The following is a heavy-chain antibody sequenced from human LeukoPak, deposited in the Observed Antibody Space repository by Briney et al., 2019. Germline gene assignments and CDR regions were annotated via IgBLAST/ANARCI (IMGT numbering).Heavy chain of an antibody. V-gene: IGHV3-66*01. J-gene: IGHJ4*02. Sequence: GGSLRLSCAASGFTVSSNYMSWVRQAPGKGLEWVSVIYSGGSTYYADSVKGGFTISRDNSKNTLYLQMNSLRAEDTAVYYRAREGILTGSFDYWGQGTLVTVSS. CDR2: IYSGGST. D-gene: IGHD3-9*01. CDR1: GFTVSSNY. CDR3: AREGILTGSFDY.